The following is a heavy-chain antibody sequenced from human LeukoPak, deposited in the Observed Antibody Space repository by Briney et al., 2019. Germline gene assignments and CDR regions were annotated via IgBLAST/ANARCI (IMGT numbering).Heavy chain of an antibody. Sequence: GGFLRLSCAASGFTFSSYWMSWVRQAPGKGLEWVANIKQDGSEKYYVDSVKGRFTISRDNAKNSLYLQMNSLRAEDTAVYYCARESPYGDYALENYWGQGTLVTVSS. J-gene: IGHJ4*02. CDR3: ARESPYGDYALENY. D-gene: IGHD4-17*01. V-gene: IGHV3-7*01. CDR2: IKQDGSEK. CDR1: GFTFSSYW.